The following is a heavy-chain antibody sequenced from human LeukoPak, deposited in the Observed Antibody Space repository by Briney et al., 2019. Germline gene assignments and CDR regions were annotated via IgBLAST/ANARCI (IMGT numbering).Heavy chain of an antibody. Sequence: SETLSLTCTASGGSISTYYWSWIRQSPGKGLEWIGSIYYSGSTNYNPSLKSRVTISVDTSKNQFSLELSSVTAADTAVYYCAVNLTKHTFDIWGQGTMVTVSS. D-gene: IGHD1-1*01. CDR2: IYYSGST. J-gene: IGHJ3*02. V-gene: IGHV4-59*08. CDR3: AVNLTKHTFDI. CDR1: GGSISTYY.